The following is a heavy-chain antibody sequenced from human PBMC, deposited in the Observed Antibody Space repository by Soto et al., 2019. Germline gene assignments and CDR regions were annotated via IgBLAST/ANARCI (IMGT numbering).Heavy chain of an antibody. CDR1: GFTFTSYS. V-gene: IGHV3-21*01. CDR3: ARDRYGDYAGDF. CDR2: IRGSGDHI. J-gene: IGHJ4*02. D-gene: IGHD4-17*01. Sequence: EVQLVESGGGLVKPGGCLRLSCAASGFTFTSYSMNWVRQAPGQGLEWVSYIRGSGDHIYYADSVKGRFTISRDNAENSLSLQMNSLTAEDTAIYYCARDRYGDYAGDFWGQGTLVTVAS.